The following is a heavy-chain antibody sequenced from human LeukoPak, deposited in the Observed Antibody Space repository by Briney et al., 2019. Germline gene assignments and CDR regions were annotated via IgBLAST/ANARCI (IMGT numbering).Heavy chain of an antibody. CDR1: GFTFSSYE. CDR2: ISSTGGTI. Sequence: GGSLRLSCAASGFTFSSYEMNWVRQAPGKGLEWVSYISSTGGTIYYADSVKGRFTISRDNAKNSLYLQMNSLRAEDTAVYYCAKDGPLNTFDYWGQGTLVTVSS. J-gene: IGHJ4*02. CDR3: AKDGPLNTFDY. V-gene: IGHV3-48*03.